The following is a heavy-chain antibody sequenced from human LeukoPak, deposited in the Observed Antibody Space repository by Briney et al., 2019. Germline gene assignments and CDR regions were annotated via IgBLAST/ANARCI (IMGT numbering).Heavy chain of an antibody. J-gene: IGHJ5*02. V-gene: IGHV1-69*04. CDR2: IIPILGIA. D-gene: IGHD6-19*01. CDR3: ASVLSGIAVAGSFDP. CDR1: GGTFSSYA. Sequence: SVKVSCKASGGTFSSYAISWVRQAPGQGLEWMGRIIPILGIANYAQKIQGRVTITADKSTSTAYMELSSLRSEDTAVYYCASVLSGIAVAGSFDPWGQGTLVTVSS.